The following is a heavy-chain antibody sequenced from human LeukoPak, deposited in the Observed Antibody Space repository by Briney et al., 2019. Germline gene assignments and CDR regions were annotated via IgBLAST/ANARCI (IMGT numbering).Heavy chain of an antibody. V-gene: IGHV3-30*18. J-gene: IGHJ4*02. D-gene: IGHD3-10*01. Sequence: GGSLRLSCAASGFTFSSYGVHWVRQAPGKGLEWVAVISYDGSNKYYADSVKGRFTISRDNSKNTLYLQMNSLRAEDTAVYYCAKDFYYGYWGQGTLVTVSS. CDR1: GFTFSSYG. CDR3: AKDFYYGY. CDR2: ISYDGSNK.